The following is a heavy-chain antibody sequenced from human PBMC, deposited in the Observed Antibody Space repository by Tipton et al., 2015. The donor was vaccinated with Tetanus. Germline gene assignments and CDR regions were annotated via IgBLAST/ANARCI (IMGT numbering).Heavy chain of an antibody. CDR2: SYSTGST. J-gene: IGHJ4*02. CDR1: GGSISGYF. D-gene: IGHD5-18*01. Sequence: PGLVKPSETLSLTCGVSGGSISGYFWSWIRQPPGKGLEWIGYSYSTGSTNYNPSLRSRVTISVDTSKNQFSLKLSSVTAADTAVYYCARQKRGYSYGAFDYWGQGTLVAVSS. V-gene: IGHV4-59*08. CDR3: ARQKRGYSYGAFDY.